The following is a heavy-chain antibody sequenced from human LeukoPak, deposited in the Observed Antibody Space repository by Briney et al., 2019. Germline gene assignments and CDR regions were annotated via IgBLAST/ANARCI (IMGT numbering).Heavy chain of an antibody. J-gene: IGHJ4*02. V-gene: IGHV4-59*08. D-gene: IGHD4-17*01. CDR1: GGSISSYY. CDR2: IYYSGST. Sequence: SETLSLTCTVSGGSISSYYWSWIRQPPGKGPEWIGYIYYSGSTYYNPSLKSRVTISVDTSKNQFSLKLSSVTAADTAVYYCARAYGDYYYFDYWGQGTLVTVSS. CDR3: ARAYGDYYYFDY.